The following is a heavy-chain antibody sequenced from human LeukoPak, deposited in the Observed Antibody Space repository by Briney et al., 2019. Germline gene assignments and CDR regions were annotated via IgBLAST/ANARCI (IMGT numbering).Heavy chain of an antibody. V-gene: IGHV4-39*07. J-gene: IGHJ4*02. D-gene: IGHD6-13*01. CDR3: ARGRAGAGSPFDY. CDR2: IYYSGST. CDR1: GGSISSSSYY. Sequence: TSETLSLTCTVSGGSISSSSYYWGWIRQPPGKGLEWIGSIYYSGSTYYNPSLKSRVTISVDTSKNQFSLKLSSVTAADTAVYYCARGRAGAGSPFDYWGQGTLVTVSS.